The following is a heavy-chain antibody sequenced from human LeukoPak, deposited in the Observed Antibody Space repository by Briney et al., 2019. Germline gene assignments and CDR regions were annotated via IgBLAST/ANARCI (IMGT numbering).Heavy chain of an antibody. D-gene: IGHD6-13*01. Sequence: GGSLRLSCAASGFTFSSYAMSWVRQAPGKGLEWVSAISGSGGSTYYADSVKGRFTISRDNSKNTLYLQMNSLRAEDTAVYYCATGTPSSSWYFYFDYWGQGTLVTVSS. J-gene: IGHJ4*02. CDR1: GFTFSSYA. CDR2: ISGSGGST. V-gene: IGHV3-23*01. CDR3: ATGTPSSSWYFYFDY.